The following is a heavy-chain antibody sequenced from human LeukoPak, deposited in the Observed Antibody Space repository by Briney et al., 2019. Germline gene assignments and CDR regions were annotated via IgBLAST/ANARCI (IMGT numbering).Heavy chain of an antibody. CDR1: GFTFINSY. V-gene: IGHV3-7*01. CDR2: LWPDGGAV. CDR3: AKLLGSVTTYDY. D-gene: IGHD4-11*01. J-gene: IGHJ4*02. Sequence: GGSLRLSCAASGFTFINSYMSWVRQAPGKGLEWVATLWPDGGAVHYLDSVKGRFTIFRDNAENSLYLQMNSLTVGDTAVYYCAKLLGSVTTYDYWGQGTLDTVSS.